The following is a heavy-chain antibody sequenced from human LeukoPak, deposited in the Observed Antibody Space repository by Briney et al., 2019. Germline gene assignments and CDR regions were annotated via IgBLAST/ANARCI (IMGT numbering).Heavy chain of an antibody. CDR3: APGTDRIAVAGNRLLVGGTGQKGSYYYYYMDV. D-gene: IGHD6-19*01. V-gene: IGHV3-53*01. CDR2: IYSGGST. CDR1: GFTVSSNY. J-gene: IGHJ6*03. Sequence: GGSLRLSCAASGFTVSSNYMSWVRQAPGKGLEWVSVIYSGGSTYYADSVKGRFTISRDNSKSTLYIQMNSLRAEDTAVYYCAPGTDRIAVAGNRLLVGGTGQKGSYYYYYMDVWGKGTTVTVSS.